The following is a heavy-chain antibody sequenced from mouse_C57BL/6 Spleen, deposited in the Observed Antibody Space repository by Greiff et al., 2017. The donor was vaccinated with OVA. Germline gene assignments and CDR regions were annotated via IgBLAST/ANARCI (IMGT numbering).Heavy chain of an antibody. CDR3: ARRRDGSSLYWYFDV. J-gene: IGHJ1*03. V-gene: IGHV1-64*01. CDR1: GYTFTSYW. CDR2: IHPNSGST. Sequence: VKLQQPGAELVKPGASVKLSCKASGYTFTSYWMHWVKQRPGQGLEWIGMIHPNSGSTNYNEKFKSKATLTVDKSSSTAYMQLSSLTSEDSAVYYCARRRDGSSLYWYFDVWGTGTTVTVSS. D-gene: IGHD1-1*01.